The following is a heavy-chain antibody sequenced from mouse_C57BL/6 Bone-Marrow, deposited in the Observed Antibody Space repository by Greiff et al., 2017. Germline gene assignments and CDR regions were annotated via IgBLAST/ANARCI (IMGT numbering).Heavy chain of an antibody. D-gene: IGHD2-4*01. CDR2: ISSGGSYT. Sequence: EVKLMEPGGDLVKPGGSLKLSCAASGFTFSSYGMSWVRQTPDKRLEWVATISSGGSYTYYPDSVKGRFTISRDNAKNTLYLQMSSLKSEDTAMYYCARQRGDYDDYWGRGTTLTVSS. V-gene: IGHV5-6*01. CDR3: ARQRGDYDDY. CDR1: GFTFSSYG. J-gene: IGHJ2*01.